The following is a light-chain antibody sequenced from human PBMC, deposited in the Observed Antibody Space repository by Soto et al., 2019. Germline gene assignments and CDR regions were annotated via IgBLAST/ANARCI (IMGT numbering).Light chain of an antibody. J-gene: IGLJ2*01. Sequence: QSVLTQPASVSGSPGQSITISCTGTSSDVGSHNFVSWYQQHPGKAPELMIFEVSKRPSGVSNRFSGSKSGNTASLTISGLPPEDEADYYCYSYVGRVSFGGGTKVTVL. CDR1: SSDVGSHNF. CDR3: YSYVGRVS. CDR2: EVS. V-gene: IGLV2-23*02.